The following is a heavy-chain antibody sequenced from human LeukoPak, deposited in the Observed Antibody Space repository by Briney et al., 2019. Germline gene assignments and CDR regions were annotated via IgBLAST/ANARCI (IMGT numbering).Heavy chain of an antibody. V-gene: IGHV3-30-3*01. J-gene: IGHJ4*02. CDR1: GFTFSSYA. D-gene: IGHD6-19*01. CDR2: ISYDGSNK. Sequence: GGSLRLSCAASGFTFSSYAMRWVRQAPGKGLEWVAVISYDGSNKYYADSVKGRFTISRDNSKNTLYLQMNSLRAEDTAVYYCARDLTVAGNYWGQGTLVSVSS. CDR3: ARDLTVAGNY.